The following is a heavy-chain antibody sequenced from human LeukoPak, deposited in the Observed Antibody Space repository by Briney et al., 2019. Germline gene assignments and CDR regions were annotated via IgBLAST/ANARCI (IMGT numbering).Heavy chain of an antibody. D-gene: IGHD3-3*01. CDR3: ARNGVFRSVDY. J-gene: IGHJ4*02. CDR2: ISGSGGST. CDR1: GFTFSSYA. Sequence: GGSLRLSCAASGFTFSSYAMSWVRQAPGKGLEWVSAISGSGGSTYYADSVKGRFTISRDNSKNTLYLQMNSPRAEDTAVYYCARNGVFRSVDYWGQGTLVTVSS. V-gene: IGHV3-23*01.